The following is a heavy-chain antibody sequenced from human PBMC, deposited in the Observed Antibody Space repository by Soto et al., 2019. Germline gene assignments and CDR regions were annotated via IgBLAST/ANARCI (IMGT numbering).Heavy chain of an antibody. Sequence: XGSLRLSCSASGVTFSSYAMHWVRQAPGKGLDWVAVISYDGSNKYYADSVKGRFTISRDNSKNTLHLQMNSLRAEDTAVYYCARGVRIVVVPAADGRCMDVWGQGTTVTVSS. CDR3: ARGVRIVVVPAADGRCMDV. CDR2: ISYDGSNK. V-gene: IGHV3-30-3*01. J-gene: IGHJ6*02. CDR1: GVTFSSYA. D-gene: IGHD2-2*01.